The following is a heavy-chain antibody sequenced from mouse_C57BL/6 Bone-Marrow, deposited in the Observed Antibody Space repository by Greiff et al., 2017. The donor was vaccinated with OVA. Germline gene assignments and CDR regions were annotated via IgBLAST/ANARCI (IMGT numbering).Heavy chain of an antibody. J-gene: IGHJ3*01. V-gene: IGHV1-26*01. CDR2: INPNNGGT. D-gene: IGHD3-3*01. Sequence: EVQLQQSGPELVKPGASVKISCKASGYTFTDYYMNWVKQSHGKSLEWIGDINPNNGGTSYNQKFKGKATLTVDKSSSTAYMELRSLTSEDSAVYYCAGEGDVRAYWGQGTLVTVSA. CDR1: GYTFTDYY. CDR3: AGEGDVRAY.